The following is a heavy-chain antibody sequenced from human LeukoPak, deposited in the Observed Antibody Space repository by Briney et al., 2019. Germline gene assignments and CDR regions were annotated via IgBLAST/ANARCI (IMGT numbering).Heavy chain of an antibody. CDR1: GFTFSNAW. V-gene: IGHV3-15*07. D-gene: IGHD3-22*01. CDR2: IKSKTDGGTT. CDR3: TNYYDSSGYYYFDY. J-gene: IGHJ4*02. Sequence: GGSLRLSCAASGFTFSNAWVNWVRQAPGKGLEWVGRIKSKTDGGTTDYAAPVKGRFTISRDDSKNTLYLQMNSLKTEDTAVYYCTNYYDSSGYYYFDYWGQGTLVTVSS.